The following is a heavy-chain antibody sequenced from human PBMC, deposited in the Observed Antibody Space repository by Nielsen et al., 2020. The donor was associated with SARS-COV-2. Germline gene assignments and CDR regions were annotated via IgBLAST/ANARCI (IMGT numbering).Heavy chain of an antibody. CDR2: IYYSGST. Sequence: PGKGLEWIGYIYYSGSTYYNPSLKSRVTISVDTSKNQFSLKLSSVTAADTAVYYCARDLYGEGYFDYWGQGTLVTVS. CDR3: ARDLYGEGYFDY. D-gene: IGHD4-17*01. V-gene: IGHV4-30-4*07. J-gene: IGHJ4*02.